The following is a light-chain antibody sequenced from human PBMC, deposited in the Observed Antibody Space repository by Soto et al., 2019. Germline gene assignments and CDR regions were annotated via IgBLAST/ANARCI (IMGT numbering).Light chain of an antibody. J-gene: IGKJ1*01. CDR1: QSVSSN. Sequence: EIVLTQSPATLSVSPGERATLSCRASQSVSSNLAWYQQKPGQAPRLLIYGASTRATGIPARFSGSGSGTESTLTISSLQSEDFAVYYCQQYNNWQTFGQGTKVDIK. CDR2: GAS. CDR3: QQYNNWQT. V-gene: IGKV3-15*01.